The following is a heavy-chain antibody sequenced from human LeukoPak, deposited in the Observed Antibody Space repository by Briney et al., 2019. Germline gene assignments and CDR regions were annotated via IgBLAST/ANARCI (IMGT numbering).Heavy chain of an antibody. V-gene: IGHV4-4*07. J-gene: IGHJ4*02. CDR3: AREYKDCSGGSCYSGTYDY. CDR1: GGSISSYC. Sequence: SETLSLTCTVSGGSISSYCWSWIRQPAGKGLEWIGRIYTSGSTNYNPSLKSRVTMSVDTSKNQFSLKLSSVTAADTAVYYCAREYKDCSGGSCYSGTYDYWGQGTLVTVSS. CDR2: IYTSGST. D-gene: IGHD2-15*01.